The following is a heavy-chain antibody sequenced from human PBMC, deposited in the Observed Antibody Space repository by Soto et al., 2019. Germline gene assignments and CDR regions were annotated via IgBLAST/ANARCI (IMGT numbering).Heavy chain of an antibody. CDR1: GYTFTSYG. V-gene: IGHV1-18*01. Sequence: GASVTLSCQASGYTFTSYGISLGRQTPGQGLEWMGWISAYNGNTNYAQKLQGRVTMTTDTSTSTDYMELRSVRSDDPAVYGCARDEQQLNYWGQGTLVTVSS. CDR2: ISAYNGNT. D-gene: IGHD6-13*01. J-gene: IGHJ4*02. CDR3: ARDEQQLNY.